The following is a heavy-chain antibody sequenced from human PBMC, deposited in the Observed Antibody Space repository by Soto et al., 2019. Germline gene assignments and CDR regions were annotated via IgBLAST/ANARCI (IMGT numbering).Heavy chain of an antibody. D-gene: IGHD2-15*01. J-gene: IGHJ4*02. CDR3: AREGNVVVVAATPLDY. CDR2: ISSSSSYI. Sequence: GGSLRLSCAASGFTFSSYSMNWVRQAPGKGLEWVSSISSSSSYIYYADSVKGRFTISRDNAKNSLYLQMNSLRAEDTAVYYCAREGNVVVVAATPLDYWGQGTLVTVSS. CDR1: GFTFSSYS. V-gene: IGHV3-21*01.